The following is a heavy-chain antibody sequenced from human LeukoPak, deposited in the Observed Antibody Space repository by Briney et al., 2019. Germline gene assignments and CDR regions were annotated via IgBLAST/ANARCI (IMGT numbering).Heavy chain of an antibody. CDR1: GFTFGSFW. J-gene: IGHJ4*02. Sequence: HPGGSLRLSCAASGFTFGSFWMSWVRQAPGKGLEWVANINQDGSEKYYLESVKGRLTISRDNAKNSLYLQMSSLSAADTAVYFCTRDGSGTMNYWGQGTLLTVSS. CDR3: TRDGSGTMNY. V-gene: IGHV3-7*04. D-gene: IGHD3-10*01. CDR2: INQDGSEK.